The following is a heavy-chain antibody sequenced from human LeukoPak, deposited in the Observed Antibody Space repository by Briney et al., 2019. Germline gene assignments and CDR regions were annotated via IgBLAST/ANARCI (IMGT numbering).Heavy chain of an antibody. CDR3: ASDIVATTGDF. Sequence: PGGSLRLSCAASGFTFSSYEMNRVRQAPGKGLEWVSYISSSGSTKYYADPVKGRFTISRDNAKNALFLQMNSLRVEDTATYYCASDIVATTGDFWGQGTLVSVSS. V-gene: IGHV3-48*03. D-gene: IGHD5-12*01. CDR1: GFTFSSYE. CDR2: ISSSGSTK. J-gene: IGHJ4*02.